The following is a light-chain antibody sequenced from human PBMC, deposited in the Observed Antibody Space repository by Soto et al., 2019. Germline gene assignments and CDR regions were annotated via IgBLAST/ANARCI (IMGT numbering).Light chain of an antibody. CDR1: QTISTW. J-gene: IGKJ1*01. Sequence: IQVTQSPPTLSASVGDRVTITCRASQTISTWMAWYQQKPGKAPKLLVYDASIRAAGIPARFSASGTGTDFTLTISDVQPEDFAVYYCHQRQSWPRTFGQGTKVDTK. V-gene: IGKV1-5*01. CDR2: DAS. CDR3: HQRQSWPRT.